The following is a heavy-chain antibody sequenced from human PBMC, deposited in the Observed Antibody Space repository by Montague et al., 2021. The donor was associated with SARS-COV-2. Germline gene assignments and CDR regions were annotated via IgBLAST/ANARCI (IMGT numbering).Heavy chain of an antibody. CDR2: IYYSGST. D-gene: IGHD5-24*01. CDR1: DGSISSYY. V-gene: IGHV4-59*01. CDR3: ARVFPRWLQFDPYFDY. Sequence: SETLSLTCTVSDGSISSYYWSWIRQPPGKGLEWIGYIYYSGSTNXXPSLKSRVTISVDTSKNQFSLKLSSVTAADTAVYYCARVFPRWLQFDPYFDYWGQGTLVTVSS. J-gene: IGHJ4*02.